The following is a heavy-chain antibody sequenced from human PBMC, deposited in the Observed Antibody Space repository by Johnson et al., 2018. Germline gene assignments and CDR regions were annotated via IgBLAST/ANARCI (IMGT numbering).Heavy chain of an antibody. V-gene: IGHV1-3*01. CDR2: INAGNGNT. Sequence: QVQLVESGAEVKNPGASVKVSCKTSGYTFIAYVMHWVRQAPGQRLEWMGWINAGNGNTKYSQMFQGRVTISRDTSARTAYMGLSRLRYEDTAVYYCARGRRTGTTGYYYYRDVWGNGTTVTVSS. J-gene: IGHJ6*03. CDR3: ARGRRTGTTGYYYYRDV. D-gene: IGHD1-7*01. CDR1: GYTFIAYV.